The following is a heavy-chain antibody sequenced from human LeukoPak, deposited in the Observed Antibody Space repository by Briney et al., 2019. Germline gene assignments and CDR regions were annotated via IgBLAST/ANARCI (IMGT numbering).Heavy chain of an antibody. CDR1: GYTFTGYY. Sequence: ASVKVPCKASGYTFTGYYMHWVRQAPGQGLEWMGWINPNSGGTNYAQKFQGRVTMTRDTSINTAYMELSRLRSDDTAVYYCARDRSPAPGRSYGRGHFDYWGQGTLVTVSS. D-gene: IGHD5-18*01. J-gene: IGHJ4*02. CDR3: ARDRSPAPGRSYGRGHFDY. CDR2: INPNSGGT. V-gene: IGHV1-2*02.